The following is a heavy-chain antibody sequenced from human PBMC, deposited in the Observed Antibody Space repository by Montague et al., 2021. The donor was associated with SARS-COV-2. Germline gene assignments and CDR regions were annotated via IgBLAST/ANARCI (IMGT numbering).Heavy chain of an antibody. CDR3: ARLRDGVVPSPILGVGPYYSYYFIDV. Sequence: SETLSLTCAVYGGSFSGYHWNWIRQPPGKGLEWIGEINHGGITNYNPSLKSRLTISADTSKNQFSLKLTSVAAADTAVYYCARLRDGVVPSPILGVGPYYSYYFIDVWGKETTVTVSS. V-gene: IGHV4-34*01. CDR1: GGSFSGYH. D-gene: IGHD3-10*01. J-gene: IGHJ6*03. CDR2: INHGGIT.